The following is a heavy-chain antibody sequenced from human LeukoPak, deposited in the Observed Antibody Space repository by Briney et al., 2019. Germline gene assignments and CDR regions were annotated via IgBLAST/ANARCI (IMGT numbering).Heavy chain of an antibody. V-gene: IGHV1-3*01. J-gene: IGHJ4*02. CDR3: ARDSSGYYYLYYFDY. D-gene: IGHD3-22*01. Sequence: ASVKVSCKTSGYTFISYALHWVRQAPGQGLEWMGWINAGNGNTKYSQKFQGRVTITRDTSASTAYMELSSLRSEDTAVYYCARDSSGYYYLYYFDYWGQGTLVTVSS. CDR1: GYTFISYA. CDR2: INAGNGNT.